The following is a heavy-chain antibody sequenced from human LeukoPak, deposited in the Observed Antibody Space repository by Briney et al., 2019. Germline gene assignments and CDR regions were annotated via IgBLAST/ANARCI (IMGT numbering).Heavy chain of an antibody. J-gene: IGHJ6*02. CDR1: GYSFTSYW. CDR2: IYPGDSDT. Sequence: KRGESLKISCKGSGYSFTSYWIGWVRQMPGKGLEWMGIIYPGDSDTRYSPSFQGQVTISADKSISTAYLQWSSLKASDTAMYYCARMLMDIVVVPAVVTAMGQKNYYYYGMDVWGQGTTVTVSS. V-gene: IGHV5-51*01. CDR3: ARMLMDIVVVPAVVTAMGQKNYYYYGMDV. D-gene: IGHD2-2*03.